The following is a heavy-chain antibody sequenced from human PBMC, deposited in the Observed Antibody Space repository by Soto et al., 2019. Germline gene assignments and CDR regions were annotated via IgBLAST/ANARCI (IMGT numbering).Heavy chain of an antibody. CDR3: ARVWYDSSGYHFDY. CDR1: GFTFSSYS. D-gene: IGHD3-22*01. Sequence: GGSLRLTCAASGFTFSSYSMNWVRQAPGKGLEWVSSISSSSSYIYYADSVKGRFTISRDNAKNSLYLQMNSLRAEDTAVYYCARVWYDSSGYHFDYWGQGTLVTVSS. CDR2: ISSSSSYI. V-gene: IGHV3-21*01. J-gene: IGHJ4*02.